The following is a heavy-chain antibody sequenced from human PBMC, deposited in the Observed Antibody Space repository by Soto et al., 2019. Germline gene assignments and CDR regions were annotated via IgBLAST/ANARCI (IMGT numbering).Heavy chain of an antibody. V-gene: IGHV4-61*08. Sequence: PSETLSLTCTVSGGSISSGGYYWSWIRQHPGKGLEWIGYIYYSGSTNYNPSLKSRVTISVDTSKNQFSLKLSSVTAADTAVYYCARELWPRYYFDYWGQGTLVTVSS. J-gene: IGHJ4*02. CDR2: IYYSGST. CDR3: ARELWPRYYFDY. CDR1: GGSISSGGYY. D-gene: IGHD3-10*01.